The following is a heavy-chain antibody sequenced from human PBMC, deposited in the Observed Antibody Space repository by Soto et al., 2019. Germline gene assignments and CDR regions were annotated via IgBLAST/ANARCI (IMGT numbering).Heavy chain of an antibody. CDR1: GYTFTSYD. CDR3: AIGFRAASGGCTYSWFDL. CDR2: MNPNSGNT. J-gene: IGHJ5*02. V-gene: IGHV1-8*01. D-gene: IGHD2-15*01. Sequence: ASLKVSCKASGYTFTSYDINWVRQASGQGLEWMGWMNPNSGNTDYAQKFQGRVTMTRNTSISTAYMELSSLRSEETAVYYCAIGFRAASGGCTYSWFDLWGQGTLVTVSS.